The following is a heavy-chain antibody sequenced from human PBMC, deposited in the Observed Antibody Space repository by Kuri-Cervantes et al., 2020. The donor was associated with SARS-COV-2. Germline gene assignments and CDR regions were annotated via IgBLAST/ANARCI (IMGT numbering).Heavy chain of an antibody. CDR2: INPNSGGT. CDR1: GYTFTGYY. V-gene: IGHV1-2*02. J-gene: IGHJ2*01. D-gene: IGHD6-13*01. CDR3: ARDWGVREAAAGTPYWYFDL. Sequence: ASVKVSCKASGYTFTGYYMHWVRQAPGQGLEWMGWINPNSGGTNYAQKFQGRVTMTRDTSISTAYMELSRLRSDDTAVYYCARDWGVREAAAGTPYWYFDLWDRGTRVTVSS.